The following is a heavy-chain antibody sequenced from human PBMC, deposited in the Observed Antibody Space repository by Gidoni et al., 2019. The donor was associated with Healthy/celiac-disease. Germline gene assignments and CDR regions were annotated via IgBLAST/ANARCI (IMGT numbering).Heavy chain of an antibody. V-gene: IGHV3-23*01. CDR2: ISGSGGST. J-gene: IGHJ4*02. CDR1: GFTFSSYA. CDR3: AKVEVNYGDYAGY. D-gene: IGHD4-17*01. Sequence: EVQLLESGGGLVQPGGSLRLSCSASGFTFSSYAMSWVRQAPGKGLEWVSAISGSGGSTYYADSVKGRFTISRDNSKNTLYLQMNSLRAEDTAVYYCAKVEVNYGDYAGYWGQGTLVTVSS.